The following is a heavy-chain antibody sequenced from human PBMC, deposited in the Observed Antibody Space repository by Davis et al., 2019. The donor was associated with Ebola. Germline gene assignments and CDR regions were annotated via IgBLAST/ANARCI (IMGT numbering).Heavy chain of an antibody. Sequence: PSETLSLTCAVYGGSFSGYYWSWIRQPPGKGLEWVSAISGSGGSTYYADSVKGRFTISRDNSKNTLYLQMNSLRAEDTAVYYCAQHRDGYSSGWYDIYFDYWGQGTLVTVSS. V-gene: IGHV3-23*01. D-gene: IGHD6-19*01. CDR2: ISGSGGST. J-gene: IGHJ4*02. CDR3: AQHRDGYSSGWYDIYFDY. CDR1: GGSFSGYY.